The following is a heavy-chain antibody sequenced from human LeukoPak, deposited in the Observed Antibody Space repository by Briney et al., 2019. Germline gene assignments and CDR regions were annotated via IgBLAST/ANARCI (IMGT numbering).Heavy chain of an antibody. CDR2: INHSGST. CDR3: ARRLNKVVPAAYDY. V-gene: IGHV4-34*01. D-gene: IGHD2-2*01. J-gene: IGHJ4*02. Sequence: PSETLSLTCAVYGGSFSGYYWSWIRQPPGRGLEWIGEINHSGSTNYNPSLKRRVTISVDTSKNQFSLKLRSVTAADTAVYYCARRLNKVVPAAYDYWGQGTLVTVSS. CDR1: GGSFSGYY.